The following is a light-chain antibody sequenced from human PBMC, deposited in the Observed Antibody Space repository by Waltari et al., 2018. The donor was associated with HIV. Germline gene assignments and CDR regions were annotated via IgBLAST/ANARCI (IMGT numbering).Light chain of an antibody. J-gene: IGLJ2*01. CDR2: ENN. V-gene: IGLV1-51*02. Sequence: QSVLTQPPSVSAAPGQRVTISCSGSNTYVSWYQQFPGAAPKLLIHENNKLPSVIPDRFSGSKSGTSATLDITGLQTGDEAEYFCAAWADSMGMAFGGGTKLTVL. CDR3: AAWADSMGMA. CDR1: NTY.